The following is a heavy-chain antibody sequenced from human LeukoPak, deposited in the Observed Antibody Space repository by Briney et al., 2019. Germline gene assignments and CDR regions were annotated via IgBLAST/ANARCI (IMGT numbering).Heavy chain of an antibody. Sequence: AGGSLRLSCAASGFTFSDYSMNWVRQAPGKGLEWVSYISSSSNKIYYADSVKGRFITSRDNAKNSLYLQMNSLRDEDTAVYYCARSDLRFLELLDYWGQGTLVTVSS. J-gene: IGHJ4*02. CDR1: GFTFSDYS. CDR2: ISSSSNKI. D-gene: IGHD3-3*01. V-gene: IGHV3-48*02. CDR3: ARSDLRFLELLDY.